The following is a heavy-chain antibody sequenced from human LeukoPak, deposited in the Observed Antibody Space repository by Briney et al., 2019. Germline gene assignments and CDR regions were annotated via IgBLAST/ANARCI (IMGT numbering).Heavy chain of an antibody. CDR3: ARVTIFGRDY. CDR1: GYTFTSYD. Sequence: ASVKVSCKASGYTFTSYDINWARQATGQGLEWMGWMNPNSGNTGYAQKLQGRVTMTTDTSTSTAHMELRSLRSDDTAVYYCARVTIFGRDYWGQGTVVTVSS. CDR2: MNPNSGNT. D-gene: IGHD3-3*01. V-gene: IGHV1-8*02. J-gene: IGHJ4*02.